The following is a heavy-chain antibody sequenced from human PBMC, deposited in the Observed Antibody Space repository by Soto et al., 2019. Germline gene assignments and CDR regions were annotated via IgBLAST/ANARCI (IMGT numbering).Heavy chain of an antibody. D-gene: IGHD6-13*01. J-gene: IGHJ4*02. CDR1: GFTFSSYA. CDR3: AKDQVSVRAAAGLFDY. Sequence: EVQLLESGGGLVQPGGSLRLSCAASGFTFSSYAMSWVRQAPGKGLEWVSAFSGSGGSTYYADSVKGRFTISRDNSKNTLDLHMNSLRAEDTAVYYCAKDQVSVRAAAGLFDYWGQGTLVTVSS. V-gene: IGHV3-23*01. CDR2: FSGSGGST.